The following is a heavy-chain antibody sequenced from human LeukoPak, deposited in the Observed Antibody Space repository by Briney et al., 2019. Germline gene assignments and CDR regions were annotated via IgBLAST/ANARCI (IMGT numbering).Heavy chain of an antibody. CDR2: ISWNSGSI. V-gene: IGHV3-9*03. D-gene: IGHD3-3*01. CDR3: AKDSVRARDDFWSGPGLGAFDI. J-gene: IGHJ3*02. CDR1: GFTFDDYA. Sequence: GRSLRLSCAASGFTFDDYAMHWVRQAPGKGLEWVSGISWNSGSIGYADSVKGRFTISRDNAKNSLYLQMNSLRAEDMALYYCAKDSVRARDDFWSGPGLGAFDIWGQGTMVTVSS.